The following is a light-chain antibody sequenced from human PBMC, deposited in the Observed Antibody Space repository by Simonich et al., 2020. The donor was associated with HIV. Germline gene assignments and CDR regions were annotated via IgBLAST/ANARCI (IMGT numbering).Light chain of an antibody. CDR3: QQDNNWPPIT. CDR1: QSVGSY. CDR2: DAS. Sequence: EIVLTQSPATLSLSPGAPAALSCRASQSVGSYLAWYQQKPGQAPRLLIYDASNRATGIPARFSGSGSGTVFTLTISSMQSEDFAVYYCQQDNNWPPITFGQGTRLEIK. J-gene: IGKJ5*01. V-gene: IGKV3-11*01.